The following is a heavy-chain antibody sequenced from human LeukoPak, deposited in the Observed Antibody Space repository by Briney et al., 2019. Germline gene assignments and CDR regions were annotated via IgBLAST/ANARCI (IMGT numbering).Heavy chain of an antibody. Sequence: GGSLRLSCAASGFTFSSYVMSWVRQAPGKGLEWVSAISGSGGSTYYADSVKGRYTISRDNSKNTLYLQMNSLRAEDTAVYYCAKSSTQWLAYVDYWGQGTLVTVSS. CDR2: ISGSGGST. CDR1: GFTFSSYV. J-gene: IGHJ4*02. CDR3: AKSSTQWLAYVDY. D-gene: IGHD6-19*01. V-gene: IGHV3-23*01.